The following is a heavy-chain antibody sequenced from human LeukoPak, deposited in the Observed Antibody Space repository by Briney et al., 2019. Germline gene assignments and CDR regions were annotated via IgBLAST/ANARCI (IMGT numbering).Heavy chain of an antibody. J-gene: IGHJ4*02. CDR2: IISDGDNT. Sequence: PGGSLRLSCSASGFIFSNYGIYWVRRAPGKGLEFVSAIISDGDNTFYGDSVKGRFTISRDNSKNTLYLQTSSLRGEDTAVYYCVRVNDYGDRNLYYFGYWGQGTLVTVSS. V-gene: IGHV3-64D*06. CDR3: VRVNDYGDRNLYYFGY. D-gene: IGHD4-17*01. CDR1: GFIFSNYG.